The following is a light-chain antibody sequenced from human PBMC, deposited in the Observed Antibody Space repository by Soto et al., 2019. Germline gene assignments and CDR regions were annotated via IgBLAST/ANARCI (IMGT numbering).Light chain of an antibody. Sequence: QSALTQPASVPGSPGQSITISCTGTSSDVGNYKYVSWYQQHPGKAPKLMIYEVSNRPSGVSNRFSGSKSGNTASLTISGLQAEDVTDYYCFSYTSSGTYVFGTGTKVTVL. CDR3: FSYTSSGTYV. V-gene: IGLV2-14*01. CDR1: SSDVGNYKY. CDR2: EVS. J-gene: IGLJ1*01.